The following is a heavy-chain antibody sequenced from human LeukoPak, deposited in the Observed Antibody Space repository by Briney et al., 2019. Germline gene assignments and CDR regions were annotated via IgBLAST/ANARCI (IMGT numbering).Heavy chain of an antibody. CDR3: ARTGCGDCNAFSGVYDY. CDR2: IIPIFGTA. J-gene: IGHJ4*02. V-gene: IGHV1-69*05. D-gene: IGHD2-21*02. CDR1: GGTFSSYA. Sequence: SVKVSCKASGGTFSSYAISWVRQAPRQGLEWMGGIIPIFGTANYAQKFQGRVTITTDESTSTAYMELSSLRSEDTAVYYCARTGCGDCNAFSGVYDYWGQGTLVTVSS.